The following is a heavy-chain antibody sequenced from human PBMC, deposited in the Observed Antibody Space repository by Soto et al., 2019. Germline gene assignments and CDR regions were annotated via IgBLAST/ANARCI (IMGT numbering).Heavy chain of an antibody. V-gene: IGHV3-23*01. Sequence: GESLKISCATSGFTFSMYAMSWVRQAPGKGLEWVSAVSGSGGNTYYADSAKGRFTISRDNSKNTVYMQMSSLRAEDTAIYYCAKESNHFYYYGMDVWGPGTTVTVSS. CDR2: VSGSGGNT. CDR1: GFTFSMYA. CDR3: AKESNHFYYYGMDV. J-gene: IGHJ6*02.